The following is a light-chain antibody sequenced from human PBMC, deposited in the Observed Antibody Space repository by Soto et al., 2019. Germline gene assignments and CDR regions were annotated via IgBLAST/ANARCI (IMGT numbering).Light chain of an antibody. Sequence: EIVMTQSPATLSVSPGERATLSCRASQSVGRNLAWYQQKPGQAPRLLIYGASTMATGIPARFSGSGSGTEFTRTISSLQSEDFAIYSCQQYNHWPPLTFGGWTKVEIK. V-gene: IGKV3-15*01. CDR1: QSVGRN. CDR3: QQYNHWPPLT. CDR2: GAS. J-gene: IGKJ4*01.